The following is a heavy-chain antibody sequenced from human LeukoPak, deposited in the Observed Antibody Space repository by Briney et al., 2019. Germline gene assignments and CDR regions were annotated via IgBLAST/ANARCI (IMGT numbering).Heavy chain of an antibody. J-gene: IGHJ5*02. V-gene: IGHV4-61*02. D-gene: IGHD6-13*01. CDR3: ARDGGELVGLNWFDP. Sequence: SQTLSLTCTVSGGSISSGSYYWSWIRQPAGKGLEWIGRIYTSGSTNYNPSLKSRVTISVDTSKNQFSLKLSSVTAADTAVYYCARDGGELVGLNWFDPWGQGTLVTVSS. CDR2: IYTSGST. CDR1: GGSISSGSYY.